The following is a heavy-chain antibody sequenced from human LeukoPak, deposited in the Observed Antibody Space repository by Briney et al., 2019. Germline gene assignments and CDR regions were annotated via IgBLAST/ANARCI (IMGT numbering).Heavy chain of an antibody. V-gene: IGHV4-34*01. CDR2: INHSGST. CDR3: ARELLTGYSIPGY. CDR1: GGSFSGYY. Sequence: PSETLSLTCAVYGGSFSGYYWSWIRQPPGKGLEWIGEINHSGSTNYNPSLKSRVTISVDTSKNQFSLKLSSVTAADTAVYYCARELLTGYSIPGYWGQGTLVTVSS. J-gene: IGHJ4*02. D-gene: IGHD3-9*01.